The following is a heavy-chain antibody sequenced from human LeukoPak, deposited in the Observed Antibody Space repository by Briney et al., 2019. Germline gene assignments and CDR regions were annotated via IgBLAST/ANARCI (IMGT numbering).Heavy chain of an antibody. J-gene: IGHJ3*02. Sequence: GESLKISCKGSGYSFTSYWIGWVRQMPGKGLEWMGIIYPGDSDTRYSPSFQGQVTISPDKSISTAYLQWSSLKASDTAMYYCARQYNWNDGGEDAFDIWGQGTMVTVSS. CDR1: GYSFTSYW. D-gene: IGHD1-1*01. CDR2: IYPGDSDT. CDR3: ARQYNWNDGGEDAFDI. V-gene: IGHV5-51*01.